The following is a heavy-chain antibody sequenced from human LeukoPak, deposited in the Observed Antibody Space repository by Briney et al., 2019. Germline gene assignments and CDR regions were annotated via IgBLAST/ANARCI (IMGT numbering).Heavy chain of an antibody. CDR2: ISGGSSTI. CDR1: GFTLSSYS. J-gene: IGHJ4*02. Sequence: QSGGSLRLSCAASGFTLSSYSMNWVRQPPGKGLEWVSYISGGSSTIYYADSVKGRFTVSRDNAKNSLYLLMDTLRAEDTAVYYCARVGSNQWLDYWGQGTLVTVSS. V-gene: IGHV3-48*01. D-gene: IGHD6-19*01. CDR3: ARVGSNQWLDY.